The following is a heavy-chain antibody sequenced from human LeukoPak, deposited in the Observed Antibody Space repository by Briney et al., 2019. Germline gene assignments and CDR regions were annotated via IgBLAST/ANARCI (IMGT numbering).Heavy chain of an antibody. CDR1: GFTFSDYY. J-gene: IGHJ4*02. CDR2: ISSSGSTI. V-gene: IGHV3-11*04. CDR3: ARAYSSGWTFMDY. D-gene: IGHD6-19*01. Sequence: GGSLRLSCAASGFTFSDYYMSWIRQAPGKGLEWVSYISSSGSTIYYADSVKGRFTISRDNAKNSLYLQMNSLRAEDTAVYYCARAYSSGWTFMDYWGQGTLVTVSS.